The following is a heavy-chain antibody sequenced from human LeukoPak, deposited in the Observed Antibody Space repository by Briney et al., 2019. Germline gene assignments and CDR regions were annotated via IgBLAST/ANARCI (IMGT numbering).Heavy chain of an antibody. CDR3: ARAPGYYYDSSGYYADY. D-gene: IGHD3-22*01. CDR1: GFTFSSYE. CDR2: ISSSGSTI. V-gene: IGHV3-48*03. Sequence: GGSLRLSCAASGFTFSSYEMNWVRQAPGKGLEWASYISSSGSTIYYADSVKGRFTISRDNAKNSLYLQMNSLRAEDTAVYYCARAPGYYYDSSGYYADYWGQGTLVTVSS. J-gene: IGHJ4*02.